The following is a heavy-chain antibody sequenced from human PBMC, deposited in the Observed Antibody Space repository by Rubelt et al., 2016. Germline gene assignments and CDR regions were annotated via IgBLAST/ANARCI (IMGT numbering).Heavy chain of an antibody. V-gene: IGHV3-21*02. D-gene: IGHD2/OR15-2a*01. CDR3: ARGDSTTSYYSAMDV. CDR2: ISSSGRYI. J-gene: IGHJ6*02. CDR1: GFIFSDHK. Sequence: DVQLVESGGGLVQPGGSLRLSCTVSGFIFSDHKMNWVRQAPGEGLKWVSSISSSGRYIYYADSVKGRFTVSRDNGKNSLYLQMHGLTAEDTAVYYCARGDSTTSYYSAMDVWGQGTTVTVSS.